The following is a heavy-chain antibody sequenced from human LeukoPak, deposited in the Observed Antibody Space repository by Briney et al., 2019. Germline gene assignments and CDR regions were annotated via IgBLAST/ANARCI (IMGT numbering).Heavy chain of an antibody. CDR1: GGSISSGGYS. J-gene: IGHJ5*02. CDR2: IYHSGST. V-gene: IGHV4-30-2*01. CDR3: ARVFCSGGSCHSSTRNWFDP. D-gene: IGHD2-15*01. Sequence: SETLSLTCAVSGGSISSGGYSWSWIRQPPGKGLEWIGYIYHSGSTYYNPSLKSRVTISVDRSKNQFSLKLSSVAAADTAVYYCARVFCSGGSCHSSTRNWFDPWGQGTLVTVSS.